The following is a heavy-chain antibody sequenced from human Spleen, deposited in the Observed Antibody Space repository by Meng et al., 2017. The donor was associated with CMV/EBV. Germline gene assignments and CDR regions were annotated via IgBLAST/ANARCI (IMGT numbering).Heavy chain of an antibody. CDR3: ATSRGNTFDN. D-gene: IGHD3-10*01. V-gene: IGHV4-39*07. CDR2: IYYSGST. CDR1: GGSISSSSYY. J-gene: IGHJ4*02. Sequence: SETLSLTCTVSGGSISSSSYYWGWIRQPPGKGLEWIGSIYYSGSTYYNPSLKSRVTISVDTSKNQFSLKLSSVTSADTAVYYCATSRGNTFDNWGQGTLVTVSS.